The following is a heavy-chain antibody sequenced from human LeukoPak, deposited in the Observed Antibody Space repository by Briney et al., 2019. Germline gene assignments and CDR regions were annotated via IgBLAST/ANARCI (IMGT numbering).Heavy chain of an antibody. Sequence: GGSLRLSCSASGFTFSSYAMHWVRQAPGKGLEYVSAISSNGGSTYYADSVKGRFTISRDNSKNTLYLQMSSLRAEDTAVYYCARARMVRGVITLHPFDYWGQGTLVTVSS. D-gene: IGHD3-10*01. J-gene: IGHJ4*02. CDR3: ARARMVRGVITLHPFDY. CDR1: GFTFSSYA. CDR2: ISSNGGST. V-gene: IGHV3-64D*09.